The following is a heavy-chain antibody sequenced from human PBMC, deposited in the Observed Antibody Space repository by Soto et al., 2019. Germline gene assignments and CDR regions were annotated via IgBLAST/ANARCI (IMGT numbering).Heavy chain of an antibody. Sequence: GASVKVSCKPSGYSFTSYAMSWVRQAPGQGLEWMGWTSAYNGNTKYAQKFQGRVTMTTDTSTSTAYMELRSLRSDDTAVYYCARDSPPVDYWGQGTLVTVS. CDR1: GYSFTSYA. V-gene: IGHV1-18*01. CDR3: ARDSPPVDY. J-gene: IGHJ4*02. CDR2: TSAYNGNT.